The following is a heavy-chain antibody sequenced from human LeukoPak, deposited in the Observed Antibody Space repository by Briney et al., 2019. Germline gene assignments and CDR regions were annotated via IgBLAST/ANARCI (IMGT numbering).Heavy chain of an antibody. J-gene: IGHJ4*02. CDR2: IIPIFGTA. D-gene: IGHD5-12*01. V-gene: IGHV1-69*13. Sequence: ASVKVSCKASGYTFTSYGISWVRQAPGQGLEWMGGIIPIFGTANYAQKFQGRVTITADESTSTAYMELSSLRSEDTAVYYCARVDHFDYWGQGTLVTVSS. CDR3: ARVDHFDY. CDR1: GYTFTSYG.